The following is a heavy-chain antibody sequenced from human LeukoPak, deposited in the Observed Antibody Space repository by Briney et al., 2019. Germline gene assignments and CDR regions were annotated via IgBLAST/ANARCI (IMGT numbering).Heavy chain of an antibody. D-gene: IGHD6-13*01. V-gene: IGHV4-59*01. CDR1: GGSISSYY. J-gene: IGHJ5*02. CDR2: IYYSGST. CDR3: ARGVAAAGPVDPFWFDP. Sequence: SETLSLTCTVSGGSISSYYWSWIRQPPGKGLEWIGYIYYSGSTNYNPSLKSRVTILVDTSKNQFSLKLSSVTAADTAVYYCARGVAAAGPVDPFWFDPWGQGTLVTVSS.